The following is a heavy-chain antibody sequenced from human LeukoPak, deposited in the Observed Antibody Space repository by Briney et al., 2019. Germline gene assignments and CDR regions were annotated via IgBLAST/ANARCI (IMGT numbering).Heavy chain of an antibody. V-gene: IGHV3-23*01. CDR3: AKGRGYSGYDFFDY. J-gene: IGHJ4*02. CDR1: GFTFSSYA. CDR2: ISASGGST. Sequence: GGSLRLSCAASGFTFSSYAMSWVRQAPGKGLEWVSLISASGGSTFYADSVKGRFTISRDNSKNTLYLQMNSLRAEDTALYYCAKGRGYSGYDFFDYWGQGTLVTVSS. D-gene: IGHD5-12*01.